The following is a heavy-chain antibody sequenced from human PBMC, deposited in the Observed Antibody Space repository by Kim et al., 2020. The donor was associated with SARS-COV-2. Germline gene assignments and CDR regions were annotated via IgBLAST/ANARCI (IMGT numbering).Heavy chain of an antibody. J-gene: IGHJ3*02. D-gene: IGHD3-22*01. CDR3: ARDFVYYYDSPGAFDI. V-gene: IGHV3-11*05. CDR2: ISSSSSYT. Sequence: GGSLRLSCAASGFTFSDYYMSWIRQAPGKGLEWVSYISSSSSYTNYADSVKGRFTISRDNAKNSLYLQMNSLRAEDTAVYYCARDFVYYYDSPGAFDIWGQGTMVTVSS. CDR1: GFTFSDYY.